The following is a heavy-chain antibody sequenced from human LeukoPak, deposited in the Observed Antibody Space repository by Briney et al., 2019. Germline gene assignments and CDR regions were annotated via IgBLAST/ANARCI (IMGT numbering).Heavy chain of an antibody. CDR1: GFTFSSYS. D-gene: IGHD3-16*01. Sequence: PGGSLRLSCAASGFTFSSYSMNWVRQVAGKGLEWVSSVSSSSSYIYYADSVKGRFTISRDNAKNSLYLQMNSLRAEDTAVYYCAKVLPYVWGSSYYFDYWGQGTLVTVSS. J-gene: IGHJ4*02. CDR3: AKVLPYVWGSSYYFDY. V-gene: IGHV3-21*04. CDR2: VSSSSSYI.